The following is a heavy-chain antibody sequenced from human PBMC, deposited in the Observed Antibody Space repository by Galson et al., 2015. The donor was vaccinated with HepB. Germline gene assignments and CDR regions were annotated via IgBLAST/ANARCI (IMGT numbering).Heavy chain of an antibody. CDR3: TTRGHSSSSWYYFDY. CDR1: GFTFSNAW. Sequence: SLRLSCAASGFTFSNAWMSWVRQAPGKGLEWVGRIKSKTDGGTTDYAAPVKGRFTISRDDSKNTLYLQMNSLKTEDTAVYYCTTRGHSSSSWYYFDYWGQGTLVTVSS. J-gene: IGHJ4*02. V-gene: IGHV3-15*01. CDR2: IKSKTDGGTT. D-gene: IGHD6-13*01.